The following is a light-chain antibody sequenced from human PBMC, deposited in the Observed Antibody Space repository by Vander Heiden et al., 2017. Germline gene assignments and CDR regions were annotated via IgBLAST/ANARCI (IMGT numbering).Light chain of an antibody. CDR3: STWDTSLSSVV. CDR1: ISNIGNNY. J-gene: IGLJ3*02. CDR2: DNN. Sequence: QSLFSQPPSLSASPGHKVTISCSGSISNIGNNYVSWYQQFQGTTPKLLIYDNNKRPSGIPDRFSGSKSGTSATLGITGLQTGDEADYYCSTWDTSLSSVVFGGGTKVTVL. V-gene: IGLV1-51*01.